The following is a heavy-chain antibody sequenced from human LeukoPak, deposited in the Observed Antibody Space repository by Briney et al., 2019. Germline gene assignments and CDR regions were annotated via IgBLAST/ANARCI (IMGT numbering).Heavy chain of an antibody. J-gene: IGHJ4*02. Sequence: ASVKVSCKASGYMFTGHYMHWVRQAPGQGLEWMGWINPNSGGTNYAQKLQGRVTMTTDTSTSTAYMELRSLRSDDTAVYYCARAHPEYYDSSGYNPLDFWGQGTLVTVSS. CDR3: ARAHPEYYDSSGYNPLDF. V-gene: IGHV1-2*02. D-gene: IGHD3-22*01. CDR1: GYMFTGHY. CDR2: INPNSGGT.